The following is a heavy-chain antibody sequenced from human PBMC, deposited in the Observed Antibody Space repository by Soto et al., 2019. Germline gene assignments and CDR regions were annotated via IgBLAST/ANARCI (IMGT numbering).Heavy chain of an antibody. CDR1: GGSISSYY. CDR2: IYYRRST. J-gene: IGHJ6*02. V-gene: IGHV4-59*01. D-gene: IGHD4-17*01. Sequence: SETLSLTCTVSGGSISSYYWSWIRQPPGKGLEWIGYIYYRRSTNYNPSLKSRVTISVDTSKNQFSLKLSSVTAADTAVYYCARLSYGGIKYYYYYYGMDVWGQGTTVTVSS. CDR3: ARLSYGGIKYYYYYYGMDV.